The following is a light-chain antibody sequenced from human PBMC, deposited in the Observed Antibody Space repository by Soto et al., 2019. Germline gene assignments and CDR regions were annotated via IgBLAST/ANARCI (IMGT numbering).Light chain of an antibody. V-gene: IGLV2-14*01. CDR2: DVS. Sequence: QSALTQPASVSGSPGQSITISCTGTSSDVGGYNYVSWYQQHTGKATKLMIYDVSNRPSGVSNRFSGAKSGNTASLTISGLKAEDEADSYCCANTNSRTVVFGGGTKVTVL. J-gene: IGLJ2*01. CDR1: SSDVGGYNY. CDR3: CANTNSRTVV.